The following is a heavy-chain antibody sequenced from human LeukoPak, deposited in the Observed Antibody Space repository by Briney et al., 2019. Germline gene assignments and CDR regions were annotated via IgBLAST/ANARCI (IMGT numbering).Heavy chain of an antibody. J-gene: IGHJ4*02. V-gene: IGHV3-23*01. D-gene: IGHD5-18*01. Sequence: GGSLRLSRAASGFIFSNYAINWVRQAPGQGLEWVSVISGSGGSTYYADSVKGRFTISRDNSKNTLYLQMNSLRAEDTAIYYCARGGLGYSYGYFDCWGQGTLVTVSS. CDR2: ISGSGGST. CDR3: ARGGLGYSYGYFDC. CDR1: GFIFSNYA.